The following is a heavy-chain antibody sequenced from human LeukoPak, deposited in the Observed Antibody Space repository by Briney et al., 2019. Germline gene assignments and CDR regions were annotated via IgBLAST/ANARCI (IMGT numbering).Heavy chain of an antibody. D-gene: IGHD6-19*01. CDR3: ARGGAVAGTPTYFDY. J-gene: IGHJ4*02. CDR2: MSSSSSYT. V-gene: IGHV3-11*05. CDR1: GFTFSDYY. Sequence: GGSLRLSCAASGFTFSDYYMSWIRQAPGKGLEWVSYMSSSSSYTNYADSVKGRFTISRDNAKNSLYLQMNSLRAEDTAVYYCARGGAVAGTPTYFDYWGQGTLVTVS.